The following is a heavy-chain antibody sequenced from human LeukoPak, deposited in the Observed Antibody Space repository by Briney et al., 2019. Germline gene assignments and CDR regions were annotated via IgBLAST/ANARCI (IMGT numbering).Heavy chain of an antibody. J-gene: IGHJ3*02. CDR3: ARGKWEPRYAFDI. D-gene: IGHD1-26*01. CDR2: IYTSTSGST. V-gene: IGHV4-4*07. Sequence: SETLSLTCTVSGGSISSYYWSWIRQPAGKGLEWIGRIYTSTSGSTNYNPSLKSRVTMSVDTSKNQLSLKLNSVTAADTAVYYCARGKWEPRYAFDIWGQGTMVTVSS. CDR1: GGSISSYY.